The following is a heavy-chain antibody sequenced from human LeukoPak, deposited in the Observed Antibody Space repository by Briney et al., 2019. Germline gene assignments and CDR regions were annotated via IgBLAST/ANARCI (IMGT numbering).Heavy chain of an antibody. J-gene: IGHJ4*02. V-gene: IGHV1-69*05. D-gene: IGHD1-26*01. CDR2: IIPIFGTA. Sequence: ASVKVSCKASGGTFSSYAISWVRQAPGQGLEWMGGIIPIFGTANYAQKFQGRVTITTDESTSTAYMELSSLRSEDTAVYYCAVEGGSYDADYWSQGTLVTVSS. CDR1: GGTFSSYA. CDR3: AVEGGSYDADY.